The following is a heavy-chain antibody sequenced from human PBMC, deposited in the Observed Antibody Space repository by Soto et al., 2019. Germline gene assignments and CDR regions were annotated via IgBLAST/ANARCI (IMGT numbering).Heavy chain of an antibody. CDR3: ARARVVVAEGADFFDS. J-gene: IGHJ4*02. Sequence: PSETLSLTCSVFGGSVSSGDFYWGWIRQPPGKGLEWIAHIYDGGGKYYKPSLDSRLSLSVDTSKNQVSLKLTSVTAADTAVYYCARARVVVAEGADFFDSWGQGTLVTVSS. CDR2: IYDGGGK. D-gene: IGHD2-15*01. CDR1: GGSVSSGDFY. V-gene: IGHV4-30-4*01.